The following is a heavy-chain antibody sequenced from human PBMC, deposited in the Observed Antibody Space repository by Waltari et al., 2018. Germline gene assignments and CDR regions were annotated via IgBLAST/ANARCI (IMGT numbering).Heavy chain of an antibody. D-gene: IGHD5-18*01. CDR2: ISWNSGSI. Sequence: GLEWVSGISWNSGSIGYADSVKGRFTISRDNAKNSLYLQMNSLRAEDTALYYCAKDTSPTYSSSYYFDYWGQGTLVTVSS. J-gene: IGHJ4*02. CDR3: AKDTSPTYSSSYYFDY. V-gene: IGHV3-9*01.